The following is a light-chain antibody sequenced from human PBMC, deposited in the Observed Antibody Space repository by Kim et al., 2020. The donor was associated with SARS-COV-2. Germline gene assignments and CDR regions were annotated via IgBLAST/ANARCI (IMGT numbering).Light chain of an antibody. V-gene: IGKV1-27*01. Sequence: SASVGDRVTITCRASQDIRNYLAWYQQKPGKVPKLLIYSASSLQSGVPSRFSGSGSGTDFTLTISSLQSEDVATYFCQKYYNAPRTFGGGTKLEI. CDR2: SAS. J-gene: IGKJ4*01. CDR1: QDIRNY. CDR3: QKYYNAPRT.